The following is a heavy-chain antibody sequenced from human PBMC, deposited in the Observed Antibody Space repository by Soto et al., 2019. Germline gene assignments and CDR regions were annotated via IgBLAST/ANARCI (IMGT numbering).Heavy chain of an antibody. D-gene: IGHD2-2*01. CDR1: GFTFSSYS. CDR2: ISSGSSNI. Sequence: EVQLVESGGGLVQPGGSLRVSCAASGFTFSSYSMNWVRQAPGKGLEWVSYISSGSSNIYYADSVKGRFTISRDNAKNSMYLQRNSLRAEDTAVYYCVLDDQHVDCFDYWGQGTLVTVSA. J-gene: IGHJ4*02. CDR3: VLDDQHVDCFDY. V-gene: IGHV3-48*01.